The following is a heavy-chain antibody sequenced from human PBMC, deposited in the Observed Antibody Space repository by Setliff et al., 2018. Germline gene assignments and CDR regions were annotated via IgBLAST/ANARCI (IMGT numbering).Heavy chain of an antibody. CDR1: GFTFSRYA. CDR2: ISSTGIPI. Sequence: GESLRLSCSASGFTFSRYAMHWVRQAPGKGLESVSAISSTGIPIYYADSVKARFTISRDDGKNTLFPQMTSLRADDTAVYYCVKDPSVYGADSGSIWGQGTMVTVSS. CDR3: VKDPSVYGADSGSI. V-gene: IGHV3-64D*09. J-gene: IGHJ3*02. D-gene: IGHD2-21*02.